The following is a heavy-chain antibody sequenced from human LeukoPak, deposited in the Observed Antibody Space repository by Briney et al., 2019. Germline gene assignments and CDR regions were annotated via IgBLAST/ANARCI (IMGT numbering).Heavy chain of an antibody. Sequence: SVKVSCKASGGAFSSYAISWVRQAPGQGLEWMGGIIPIFGTANYAQKFQGRVTITADESTSTAYMELSSLRSEDTAVYYCARYYYDSSGYYQSRVPFDYWGQGTLVTVSS. D-gene: IGHD3-22*01. V-gene: IGHV1-69*13. CDR2: IIPIFGTA. CDR1: GGAFSSYA. J-gene: IGHJ4*02. CDR3: ARYYYDSSGYYQSRVPFDY.